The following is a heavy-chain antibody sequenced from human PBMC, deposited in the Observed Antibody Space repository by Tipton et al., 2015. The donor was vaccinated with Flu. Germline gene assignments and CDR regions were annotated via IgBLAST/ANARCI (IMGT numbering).Heavy chain of an antibody. V-gene: IGHV4-4*07. CDR1: GDSISSYY. CDR3: ARDYLLGDLAFFDN. D-gene: IGHD3-16*02. CDR2: IYTSGST. Sequence: TLSLTCTVSGDSISSYYWSWIRQPAGKGLEWIGRIYTSGSTNDNASLRSRVTMSVDTSKNQFSLKLSSVTVADTAVYYCARDYLLGDLAFFDNWGQGTLVTVSS. J-gene: IGHJ4*02.